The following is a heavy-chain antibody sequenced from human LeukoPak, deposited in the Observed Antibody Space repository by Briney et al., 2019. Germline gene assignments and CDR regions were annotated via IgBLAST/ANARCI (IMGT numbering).Heavy chain of an antibody. CDR2: IYYSGST. D-gene: IGHD3-10*01. V-gene: IGHV4-59*08. CDR3: ARPLYGSGSWSIRD. CDR1: GGSISGYY. Sequence: SETLSLTCNVSGGSISGYYWSWIRQPPGKGLEWIGNIYYSGSTNYNPSLKSRVTISVDTSKNQFSLKLSSVTAADTAVYYCARPLYGSGSWSIRDWGQGTLVTVSS. J-gene: IGHJ4*02.